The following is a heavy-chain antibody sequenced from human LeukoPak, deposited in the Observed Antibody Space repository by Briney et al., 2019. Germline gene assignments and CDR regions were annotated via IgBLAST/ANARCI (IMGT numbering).Heavy chain of an antibody. CDR1: GFTFRSYA. V-gene: IGHV3-30*04. D-gene: IGHD3-3*01. Sequence: GGSLRLSCAASGFTFRSYAIHWVRQAPGKGLEWVAVISYDGSNKYYADSVKGRFTISRDNSKNTLYLQMNSLRAEDTAVYYCAKDPRFLEWLLYEGPDYWGQGTLVTVSS. J-gene: IGHJ4*02. CDR2: ISYDGSNK. CDR3: AKDPRFLEWLLYEGPDY.